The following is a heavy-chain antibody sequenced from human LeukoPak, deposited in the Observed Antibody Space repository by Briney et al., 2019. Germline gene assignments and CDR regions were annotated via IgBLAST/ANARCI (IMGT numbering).Heavy chain of an antibody. Sequence: PGGALRLSCAASGFTFSSFGLHWVRQAPGKGLEWVALIRSDGSSKNYADSVKGRFTISRDTSKNTVHLQMNNLRAEDTAVYYCAKWSGDYPSSYLDYWGQGTLVTVSS. V-gene: IGHV3-30*02. CDR3: AKWSGDYPSSYLDY. J-gene: IGHJ4*02. CDR1: GFTFSSFG. CDR2: IRSDGSSK. D-gene: IGHD4-17*01.